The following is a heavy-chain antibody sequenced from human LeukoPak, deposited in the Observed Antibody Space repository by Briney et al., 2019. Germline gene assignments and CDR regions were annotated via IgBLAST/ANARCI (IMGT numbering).Heavy chain of an antibody. CDR2: IYYSGST. Sequence: SETLSLTCTVPGGSISRSSYYWGWIRQPPGKGLEWIGSIYYSGSTYYNPSLKSRVTISEDTSKNQISLRLSSVTAADTAVYYCARVGKGTAMVTWREAFDIWGQGTMVTVSS. J-gene: IGHJ3*02. CDR1: GGSISRSSYY. V-gene: IGHV4-39*07. D-gene: IGHD5-18*01. CDR3: ARVGKGTAMVTWREAFDI.